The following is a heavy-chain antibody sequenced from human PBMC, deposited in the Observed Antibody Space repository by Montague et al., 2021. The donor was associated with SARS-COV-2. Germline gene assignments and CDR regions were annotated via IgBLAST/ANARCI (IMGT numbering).Heavy chain of an antibody. Sequence: SLRLSCAASGFGFSRYWMTWVRQAPGKGLEWMANINQDGGEKYYVDSVKGRFTVSRDNAKNSLYLQLNSLRDEDTAVYYCATFKYCTTSTCAVEPYYYYYYSGMDVWGQGTTVTVSS. CDR3: ATFKYCTTSTCAVEPYYYYYYSGMDV. D-gene: IGHD2-8*01. CDR2: INQDGGEK. V-gene: IGHV3-7*01. J-gene: IGHJ6*02. CDR1: GFGFSRYW.